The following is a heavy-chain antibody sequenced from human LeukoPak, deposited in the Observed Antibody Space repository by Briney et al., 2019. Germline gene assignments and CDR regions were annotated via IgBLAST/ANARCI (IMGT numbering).Heavy chain of an antibody. D-gene: IGHD2-21*02. CDR3: ASGPQHSCGGGCYSDYFDY. CDR2: IIPILGTA. Sequence: SVKVSCKASGGTFSSYAISWVRQAPGQGLELMGRIIPILGTANYAQKFQGRVTITADKSTSTAYMVLSSLRSEDTAVYSCASGPQHSCGGGCYSDYFDYWGQGTLVTVSS. V-gene: IGHV1-69*04. CDR1: GGTFSSYA. J-gene: IGHJ4*02.